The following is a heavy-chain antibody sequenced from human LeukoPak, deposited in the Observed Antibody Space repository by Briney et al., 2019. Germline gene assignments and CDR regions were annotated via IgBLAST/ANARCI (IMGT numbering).Heavy chain of an antibody. J-gene: IGHJ5*02. CDR1: GYTFTGYY. D-gene: IGHD4-23*01. CDR3: ARDRRYGGEQRNWFDP. V-gene: IGHV1-2*02. CDR2: INPNSGGT. Sequence: GASVKVSCKASGYTFTGYYMHWVRQAPGQGLEWMGWINPNSGGTNYAQKFQGRVTMTRDTSISTAYMELSRLRSDDTAVYYCARDRRYGGEQRNWFDPWGQGTLVTVSS.